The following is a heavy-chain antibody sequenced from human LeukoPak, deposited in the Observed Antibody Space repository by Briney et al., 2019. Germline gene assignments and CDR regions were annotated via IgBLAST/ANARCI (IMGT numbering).Heavy chain of an antibody. CDR2: IYYSGST. D-gene: IGHD3-3*01. Sequence: SETLFLTCTVSGGSISSSSYYWGWIRQPPGKGLEWIGSIYYSGSTYYNPSLKSRVTISVDTSKNQFSLKLSSVTAADTAVYYCATTYYDFWSGYRSWFDPRGQGTLVTVSS. CDR1: GGSISSSSYY. J-gene: IGHJ5*02. V-gene: IGHV4-39*01. CDR3: ATTYYDFWSGYRSWFDP.